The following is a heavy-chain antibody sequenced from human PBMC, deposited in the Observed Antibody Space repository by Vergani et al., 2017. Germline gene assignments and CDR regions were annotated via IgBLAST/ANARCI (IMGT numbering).Heavy chain of an antibody. J-gene: IGHJ4*02. Sequence: EVQLVESGGGLVQPGGSLKLSCAASGFTFSGSAMHWVRQASGKGLEWVGRIRSKANSYATAYAASVKGRFTISRDDPKNTAYLQMNSLKTEDTAVYYCTVTTVTTEDYWGQGTLVTVSS. CDR2: IRSKANSYAT. CDR1: GFTFSGSA. V-gene: IGHV3-73*02. CDR3: TVTTVTTEDY. D-gene: IGHD4-17*01.